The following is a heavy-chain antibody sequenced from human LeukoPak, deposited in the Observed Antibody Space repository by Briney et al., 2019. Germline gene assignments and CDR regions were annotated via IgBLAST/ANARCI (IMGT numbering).Heavy chain of an antibody. CDR3: ARIVYAVAGHYCGMDV. D-gene: IGHD6-19*01. Sequence: SGTLSLTCAVSGGSISSSNWWSWVRQPPGKGLEWIGEIYHSGSTNYNPSLKSRVTISVDKSKNQFSLKLSSVTAADTAVYYCARIVYAVAGHYCGMDVWGQGTTVTVSS. J-gene: IGHJ6*02. CDR1: GGSISSSNW. V-gene: IGHV4-4*02. CDR2: IYHSGST.